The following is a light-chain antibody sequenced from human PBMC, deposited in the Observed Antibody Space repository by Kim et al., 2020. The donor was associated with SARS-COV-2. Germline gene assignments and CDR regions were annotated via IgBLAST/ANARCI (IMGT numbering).Light chain of an antibody. Sequence: QSALTQPASVSGSPGQSITISCTGTSSDIGANKYVSWYQQHPGKAPKFMIYDVSERPSGVSDRFSGSKSGNTASLTISGLQAEDEADYYCNSYTSSRTYVFGTGTKVTVL. J-gene: IGLJ1*01. V-gene: IGLV2-14*03. CDR1: SSDIGANKY. CDR2: DVS. CDR3: NSYTSSRTYV.